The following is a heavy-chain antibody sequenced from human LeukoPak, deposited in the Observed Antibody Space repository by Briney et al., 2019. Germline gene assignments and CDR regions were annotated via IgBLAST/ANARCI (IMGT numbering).Heavy chain of an antibody. CDR3: ASTKWGYDSSGFDY. J-gene: IGHJ4*02. CDR2: ICYSGST. Sequence: PSETLSLTCTVSGGSISSYYWSWIRQPPGKGLEWIGYICYSGSTNYNPSLKSRVTISVDTSKNQFSLKLSSVTAADTAVYYCASTKWGYDSSGFDYWGQGTLVTVSS. V-gene: IGHV4-59*12. CDR1: GGSISSYY. D-gene: IGHD3-22*01.